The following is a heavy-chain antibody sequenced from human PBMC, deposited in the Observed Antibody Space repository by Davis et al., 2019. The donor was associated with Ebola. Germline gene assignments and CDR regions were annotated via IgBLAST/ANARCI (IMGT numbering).Heavy chain of an antibody. D-gene: IGHD3-9*01. V-gene: IGHV4-34*01. J-gene: IGHJ6*02. CDR2: INHWGST. CDR3: ARGDFDWLRVGMDV. Sequence: SETLSLTCTVSGGPISSYYWSWIRQPPGQGPEWIGEINHWGSTNYNPSLKSRVTISVDTSKNQFSLKLSSVTAADTAVYYCARGDFDWLRVGMDVWGQGTTVTVSS. CDR1: GGPISSYY.